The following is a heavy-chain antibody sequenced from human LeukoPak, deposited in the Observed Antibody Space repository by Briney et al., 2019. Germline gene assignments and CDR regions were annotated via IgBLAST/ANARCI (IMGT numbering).Heavy chain of an antibody. V-gene: IGHV1-18*01. CDR3: ARDSQYGGNSLPDY. Sequence: ASVKVSSKASGYTFTSYGISWVRQAPGHWREWMGWISAYNGNTNYAQKLQGRVTMTTDTSTSTAYMEPRSLRSDDTAVYYCARDSQYGGNSLPDYWGQGTLVTVSS. CDR2: ISAYNGNT. D-gene: IGHD4-23*01. CDR1: GYTFTSYG. J-gene: IGHJ4*02.